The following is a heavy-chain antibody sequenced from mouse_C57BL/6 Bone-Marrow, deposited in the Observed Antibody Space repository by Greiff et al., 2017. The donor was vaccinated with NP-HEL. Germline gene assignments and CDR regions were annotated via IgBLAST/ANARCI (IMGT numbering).Heavy chain of an antibody. J-gene: IGHJ3*01. Sequence: VQLQQSGAELVRPGASVKLSCTASGFNIKDDYMHWVKQRPEQGLEWIGWIDPENGDTEYASKFQGKATITADTSSNTAYLQLSSLTSEDTAVYYCTTGRGYYGSSCWFAYWGQVTLVTVSA. CDR2: IDPENGDT. CDR1: GFNIKDDY. V-gene: IGHV14-4*01. CDR3: TTGRGYYGSSCWFAY. D-gene: IGHD1-1*01.